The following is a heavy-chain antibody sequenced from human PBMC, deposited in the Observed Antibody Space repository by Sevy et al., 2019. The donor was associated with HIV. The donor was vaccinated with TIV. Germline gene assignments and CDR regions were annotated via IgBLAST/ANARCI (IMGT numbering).Heavy chain of an antibody. J-gene: IGHJ3*02. V-gene: IGHV1-2*06. CDR2: INPNSGGT. CDR1: GYTFTGYY. CDR3: ARASDYDILTGYDAFDI. Sequence: ASVKVSCKASGYTFTGYYMHWVRQAPGQGLEWKGRINPNSGGTNYAQKFQGRVTMTRDTSISTAYMELSRLRSDDTAVYYCARASDYDILTGYDAFDIWGQGTMVTVSS. D-gene: IGHD3-9*01.